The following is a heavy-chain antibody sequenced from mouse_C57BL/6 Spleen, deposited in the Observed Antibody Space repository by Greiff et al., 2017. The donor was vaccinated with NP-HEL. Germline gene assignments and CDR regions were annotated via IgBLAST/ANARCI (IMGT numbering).Heavy chain of an antibody. V-gene: IGHV1-72*01. D-gene: IGHD4-1*01. CDR2: IDPNSGGT. Sequence: QVHVKQSGAELVKPGASVKLSCKASGYTFTSYWMHWVKQRPGRGLEWIGRIDPNSGGTKYNEKFKSKATLTVDKPSSTAYMQLSSLTSEDSAVYYCARGGTGVAYWYFDVWGTGTTVTVSS. J-gene: IGHJ1*03. CDR3: ARGGTGVAYWYFDV. CDR1: GYTFTSYW.